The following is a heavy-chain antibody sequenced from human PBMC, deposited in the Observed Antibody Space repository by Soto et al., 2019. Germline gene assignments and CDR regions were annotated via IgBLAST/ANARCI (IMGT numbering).Heavy chain of an antibody. CDR2: IIPIFGTA. D-gene: IGHD1-1*01. V-gene: IGHV1-69*13. CDR3: ARDPGLYNWNEENWFDP. J-gene: IGHJ5*02. Sequence: ASVKVSCKASGGTFSSYAISWVRQAPGQGLEWMGGIIPIFGTANYAQKFQGRVTITADESTSTAYMELSSLRSEDTAVYYCARDPGLYNWNEENWFDPWGQGTQVTVSS. CDR1: GGTFSSYA.